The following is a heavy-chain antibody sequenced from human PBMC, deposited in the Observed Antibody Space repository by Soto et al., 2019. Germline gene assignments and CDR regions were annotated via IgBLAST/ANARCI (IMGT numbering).Heavy chain of an antibody. Sequence: SETLSLTCTVSGGSISSGGYYWSWIRQHPGKGLEWIGYIYYSGSTYYNPSLKSRVTISVDTSKNQFSLKLSSVTAADTAVYYCARGERATIKREDAFDIWGQGTMVTVSS. V-gene: IGHV4-31*03. CDR3: ARGERATIKREDAFDI. D-gene: IGHD5-12*01. J-gene: IGHJ3*02. CDR1: GGSISSGGYY. CDR2: IYYSGST.